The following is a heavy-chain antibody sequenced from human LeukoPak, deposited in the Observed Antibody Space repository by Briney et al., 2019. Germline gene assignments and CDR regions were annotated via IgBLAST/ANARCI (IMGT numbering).Heavy chain of an antibody. CDR3: ASNVDIVATNYYYYMDV. D-gene: IGHD5-12*01. Sequence: PSETLSLTCTDPGGSISSSSYYWGWIRQPRGRGREWIVRIYYSVSTYKNPSPKTGSTISVKTSKNQFIRKLRSVTAAEPAFDNCASNVDIVATNYYYYMDVWGKGTTVTVSS. V-gene: IGHV4-39*06. J-gene: IGHJ6*03. CDR1: GGSISSSSYY. CDR2: IYYSVST.